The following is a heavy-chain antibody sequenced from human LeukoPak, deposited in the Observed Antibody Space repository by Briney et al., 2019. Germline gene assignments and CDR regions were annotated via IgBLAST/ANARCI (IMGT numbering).Heavy chain of an antibody. V-gene: IGHV4-34*01. D-gene: IGHD2-8*01. J-gene: IGHJ4*02. Sequence: SETLSLTCAVYGGSFSGYYWSWIRQPPGKGLEWIGEINHSGNTNYNPSLKSRVTMSVDTSKNQFSLKLSSVTAADTAVYYCARGGEDCTNGVCYFNYWGQGTLVTVSS. CDR3: ARGGEDCTNGVCYFNY. CDR1: GGSFSGYY. CDR2: INHSGNT.